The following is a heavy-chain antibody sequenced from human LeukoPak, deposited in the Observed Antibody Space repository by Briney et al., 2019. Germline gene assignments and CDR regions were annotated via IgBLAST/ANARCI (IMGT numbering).Heavy chain of an antibody. CDR2: ISANGINT. V-gene: IGHV3-23*01. D-gene: IGHD3-10*01. CDR1: GFSFSIYG. CDR3: AKDLHGAFDY. Sequence: GGTLRLSCAASGFSFSIYGMSWVRQAPGKGLHWLSAISANGINTYYADSVKGRFAISRDNSKNTLYLHMHSLRADDTALYYCAKDLHGAFDYWGQGILVTVSS. J-gene: IGHJ4*02.